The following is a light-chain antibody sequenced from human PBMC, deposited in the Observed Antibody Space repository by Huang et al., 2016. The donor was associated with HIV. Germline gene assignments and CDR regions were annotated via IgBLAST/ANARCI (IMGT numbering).Light chain of an antibody. V-gene: IGKV3-20*01. CDR1: QYVSSRY. J-gene: IGKJ1*01. Sequence: VLLTQSPGTLSLSPGERATLSCRASQYVSSRYLAWYQQKPGQAPRLLIYGASRRATGIPDRFSGSGTGTDFTLSISRVGPEDFAVYYCQQYGSSLPWTFGQGTKVETK. CDR3: QQYGSSLPWT. CDR2: GAS.